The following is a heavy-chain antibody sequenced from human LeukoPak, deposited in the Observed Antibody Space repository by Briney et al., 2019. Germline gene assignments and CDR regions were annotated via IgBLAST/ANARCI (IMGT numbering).Heavy chain of an antibody. J-gene: IGHJ5*02. D-gene: IGHD6-13*01. CDR2: ISAYNGNT. Sequence: ASVKVSCKASGYTFTSYGISWVRQAPGQGLEWMGWISAYNGNTNYAQKFQGRVTITADESTSTAYMELSSLRSEDTAVYYCARDSIAAAGIPRYNWFDPWGQGTLVTVSS. CDR3: ARDSIAAAGIPRYNWFDP. V-gene: IGHV1-18*01. CDR1: GYTFTSYG.